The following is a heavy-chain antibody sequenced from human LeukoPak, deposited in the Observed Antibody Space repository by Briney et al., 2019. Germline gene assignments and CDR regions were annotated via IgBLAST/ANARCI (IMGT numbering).Heavy chain of an antibody. J-gene: IGHJ4*02. CDR3: AKHRASGSYPRFYFDD. CDR2: SYYTGNT. CDR1: GASITSSTSF. D-gene: IGHD1-26*01. V-gene: IGHV4-39*01. Sequence: SETLSLTCTASGASITSSTSFWGWIRQPPGTGLEWIGSSYYTGNTYYNPSLQSRVTLSVETSKNQFSLKLSSVTAADTAVYYCAKHRASGSYPRFYFDDWGQGTLVTFSS.